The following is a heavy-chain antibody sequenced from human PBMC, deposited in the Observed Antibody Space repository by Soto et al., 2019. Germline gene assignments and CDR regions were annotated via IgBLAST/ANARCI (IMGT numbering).Heavy chain of an antibody. Sequence: QVQLQESGPGLVKPSQTLSLTCTVSGGSISSGDYYWSWIRQPPGKGLEWIGYIYYSGSTYYNPSLKRRVTISVDTSKNQFSLKLSSVTAADTAVYYCARDGSSWGDAFDIWGQGTMVTVSS. CDR3: ARDGSSWGDAFDI. CDR1: GGSISSGDYY. J-gene: IGHJ3*02. CDR2: IYYSGST. D-gene: IGHD6-13*01. V-gene: IGHV4-30-4*01.